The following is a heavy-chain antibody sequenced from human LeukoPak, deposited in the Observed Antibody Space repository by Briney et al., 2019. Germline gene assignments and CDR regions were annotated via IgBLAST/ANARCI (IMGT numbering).Heavy chain of an antibody. D-gene: IGHD2-15*01. V-gene: IGHV3-48*01. J-gene: IGHJ3*02. CDR2: ISSSSSTI. Sequence: PGGSLRLSCAASGFTFSSYSMNWVRQAPGKGLEWVSYISSSSSTIYYADSVEGRFTISRDNAKNSLYLQMNSLRAEDTAVYYCARDRGYCSGGSCYRAEWAAVAFDIWGQGTMVTVSS. CDR3: ARDRGYCSGGSCYRAEWAAVAFDI. CDR1: GFTFSSYS.